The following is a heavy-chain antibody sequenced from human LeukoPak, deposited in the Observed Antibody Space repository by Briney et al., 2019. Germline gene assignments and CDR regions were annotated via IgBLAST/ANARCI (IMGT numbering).Heavy chain of an antibody. V-gene: IGHV4-39*07. D-gene: IGHD3-22*01. CDR3: ARQMYYYDSSGYEDDRYYMDV. CDR2: IYYSGST. J-gene: IGHJ6*03. Sequence: SETLSLTCSVSGDSISSSSSYWGWIRQPPGKGLEWIGSIYYSGSTYYNPSLKSRVTISVDSSKNQFSLKLSSVTAADTAVYYCARQMYYYDSSGYEDDRYYMDVWGKGTTVTISS. CDR1: GDSISSSSSY.